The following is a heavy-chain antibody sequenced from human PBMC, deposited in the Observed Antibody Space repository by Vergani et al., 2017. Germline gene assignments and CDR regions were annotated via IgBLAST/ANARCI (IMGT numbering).Heavy chain of an antibody. CDR1: GFTFSSYA. CDR2: ISYDGSNK. CDR3: ATERPSWDIVLMVYAIHSQHSWFDP. V-gene: IGHV3-30-3*01. Sequence: QVQLVESGGGVVQPGRSLRLSCAASGFTFSSYAMHWVRQAPGKGLEWVAVISYDGSNKYYADSVKGRFTISRDNSKNTLYLQMNSLRAEDTAVYYCATERPSWDIVLMVYAIHSQHSWFDPWGQGTLVTVSS. D-gene: IGHD2-8*01. J-gene: IGHJ5*02.